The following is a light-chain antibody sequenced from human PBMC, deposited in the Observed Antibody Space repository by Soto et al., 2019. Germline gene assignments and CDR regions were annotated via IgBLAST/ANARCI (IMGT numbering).Light chain of an antibody. CDR2: DAS. Sequence: EIVLTQSPATLSLSPGERATLSCRASQSVNSNLAWYQQKPGQAPRLLIFDASNRATAIPARFSGRGSGADFTLTISSLEPEDFAVYYCQQRSNWPPYTFGQGTKLEI. CDR3: QQRSNWPPYT. J-gene: IGKJ2*01. V-gene: IGKV3-11*01. CDR1: QSVNSN.